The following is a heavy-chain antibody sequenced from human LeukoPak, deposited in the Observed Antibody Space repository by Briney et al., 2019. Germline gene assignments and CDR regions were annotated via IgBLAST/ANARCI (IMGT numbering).Heavy chain of an antibody. Sequence: PGGSLRLSCAVSGFTFNSHGMSWIRQAPGKGLEWVSSISSRGDYIYYADSVVGRFTISRDNAGNSMFLQMNSLRGEDTALYYCARGGHCDGGCKSVAVDFWGQGTLVTVSS. V-gene: IGHV3-21*06. CDR2: ISSRGDYI. J-gene: IGHJ4*02. D-gene: IGHD2-21*02. CDR3: ARGGHCDGGCKSVAVDF. CDR1: GFTFNSHG.